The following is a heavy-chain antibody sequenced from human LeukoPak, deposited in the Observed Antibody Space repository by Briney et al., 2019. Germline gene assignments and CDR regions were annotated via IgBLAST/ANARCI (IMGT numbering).Heavy chain of an antibody. CDR2: IYYSGST. Sequence: PSETLSLTCTVSGGSISSSSYYWGWIRQPPGKGLEWIGSIYYSGSTYYNPSLKSRVTISVDTSKNQFSLKLSSVTAADTAVYYCARERGLGGSSGWYQNPQEVDYWGQGTLVTVSS. V-gene: IGHV4-39*07. CDR1: GGSISSSSYY. CDR3: ARERGLGGSSGWYQNPQEVDY. D-gene: IGHD6-19*01. J-gene: IGHJ4*02.